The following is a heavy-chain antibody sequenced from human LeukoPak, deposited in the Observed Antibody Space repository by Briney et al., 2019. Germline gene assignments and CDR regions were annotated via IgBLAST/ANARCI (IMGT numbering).Heavy chain of an antibody. CDR1: GGSISSSSYY. V-gene: IGHV4-39*07. CDR3: ARDLGWDYYDSSGYAFPY. J-gene: IGHJ4*02. Sequence: SETLSLTCTVSGGSISSSSYYWGWLRQPPGKGLEWIGSIYYSGSTYYNPSLKSRVTISVDTSKNQFSLKLSSVTAADTAVYYCARDLGWDYYDSSGYAFPYWGQGTLVTVSS. D-gene: IGHD3-22*01. CDR2: IYYSGST.